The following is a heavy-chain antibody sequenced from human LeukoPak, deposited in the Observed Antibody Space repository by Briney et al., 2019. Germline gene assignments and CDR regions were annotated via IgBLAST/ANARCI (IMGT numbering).Heavy chain of an antibody. V-gene: IGHV4-31*03. CDR1: SGSISSGGYY. J-gene: IGHJ4*02. Sequence: SQTLSLTCTVSSGSISSGGYYWSWIRQHPGKGLEWIGYIYYSGSTYYNPSLKSRVTISVDTSKNQFSLKLSSVTAADTAVYYCARGIEYSSSSFDYWGQGTLVTVSS. D-gene: IGHD6-6*01. CDR2: IYYSGST. CDR3: ARGIEYSSSSFDY.